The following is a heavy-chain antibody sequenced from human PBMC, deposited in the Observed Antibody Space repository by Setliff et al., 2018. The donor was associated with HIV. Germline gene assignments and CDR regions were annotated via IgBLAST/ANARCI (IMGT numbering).Heavy chain of an antibody. J-gene: IGHJ6*02. CDR3: AREITMVRGVIYYYYYYGMDV. Sequence: SVKVSCKASGGTFSSYAVSWVRQAPGQGLEWMGGIIPIFGTANYAQKFQGRVTITADESTSTAYMELSSLGSEDTAVYYCAREITMVRGVIYYYYYYGMDVWGQGTTVTVSS. V-gene: IGHV1-69*13. CDR1: GGTFSSYA. CDR2: IIPIFGTA. D-gene: IGHD3-10*01.